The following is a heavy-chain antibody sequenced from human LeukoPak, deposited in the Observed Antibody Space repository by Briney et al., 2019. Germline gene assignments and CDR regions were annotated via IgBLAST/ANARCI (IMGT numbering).Heavy chain of an antibody. CDR3: AKELYYDSRWSPFDY. CDR2: IIGNGGWA. Sequence: GGSLRLSCAASGLTFSSYAMMWLRQAPGKGLEWVSAIIGNGGWALYADSVKGRFTISRDNSKNTLYLQMNSLRAEDTAVYYCAKELYYDSRWSPFDYWGQGTLVTVSS. V-gene: IGHV3-23*01. J-gene: IGHJ4*02. D-gene: IGHD3-22*01. CDR1: GLTFSSYA.